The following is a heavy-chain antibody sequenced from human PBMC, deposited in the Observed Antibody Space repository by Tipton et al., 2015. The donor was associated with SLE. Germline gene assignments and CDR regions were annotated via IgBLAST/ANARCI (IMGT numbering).Heavy chain of an antibody. CDR3: ARNGGDY. Sequence: TLSLTCTVSGGSISSHYWSWIRQPPGKGLEWIGYIYYSGSTNYNPSLKSRVTIPVDTSKNQFSLKLSSVTAADTAVYYCARNGGDYWGQGTLVTVSS. J-gene: IGHJ4*02. D-gene: IGHD3-16*01. CDR2: IYYSGST. CDR1: GGSISSHY. V-gene: IGHV4-59*11.